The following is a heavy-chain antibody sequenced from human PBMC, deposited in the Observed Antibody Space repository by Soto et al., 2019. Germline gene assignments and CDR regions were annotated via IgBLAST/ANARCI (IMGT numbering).Heavy chain of an antibody. CDR3: ARDQGRTYYYDSRGPYYFDY. Sequence: PGGSLRLSCAASEFTFSNYAMSWVRQAPGKGLEWVSSISDNGGTTYYADSVKGRFTISRDNSKNTLYLQMNSLRAEDTAVYYCARDQGRTYYYDSRGPYYFDYWGQGTLVTVSS. D-gene: IGHD3-22*01. CDR2: ISDNGGTT. J-gene: IGHJ4*02. V-gene: IGHV3-23*01. CDR1: EFTFSNYA.